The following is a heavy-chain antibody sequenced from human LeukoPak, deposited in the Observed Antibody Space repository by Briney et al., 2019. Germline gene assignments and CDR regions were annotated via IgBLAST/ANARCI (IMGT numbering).Heavy chain of an antibody. CDR2: IKPDGSVQ. CDR1: GFTFSTSW. D-gene: IGHD3-16*01. CDR3: ATSHSYAFDC. V-gene: IGHV3-7*01. J-gene: IGHJ4*02. Sequence: GGSLRLSCAASGFTFSTSWMTWVRQAPGKGLEWVANIKPDGSVQHYVDSVTGRFTISRDNGKNSVYLQMNSLRAEDTAVYYCATSHSYAFDCGGQGTLVTVSS.